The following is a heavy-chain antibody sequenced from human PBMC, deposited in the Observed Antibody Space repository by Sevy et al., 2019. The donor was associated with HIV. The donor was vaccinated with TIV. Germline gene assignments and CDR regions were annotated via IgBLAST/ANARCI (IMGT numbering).Heavy chain of an antibody. CDR1: GFTFSNYG. CDR2: IWNDRQNK. Sequence: GGSLRLSCAASGFTFSNYGMHWVRQAPGKGLEWVAVIWNDRQNKHYGDFVKGRFTISRDNSKNTLYLQMNSLRVKDTAVYYCASLPNNYYDISGYSGDNAFDLWGRGTMVTVSS. CDR3: ASLPNNYYDISGYSGDNAFDL. D-gene: IGHD3-22*01. J-gene: IGHJ3*01. V-gene: IGHV3-33*03.